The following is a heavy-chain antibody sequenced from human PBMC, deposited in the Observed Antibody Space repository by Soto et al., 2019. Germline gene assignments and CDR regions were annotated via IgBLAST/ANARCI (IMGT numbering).Heavy chain of an antibody. V-gene: IGHV3-23*01. CDR2: ISGSGGST. CDR3: AKVPDYYNSSGYNY. J-gene: IGHJ4*02. Sequence: GSLRLSCAASGFTFSSYAMSWVRQAPGKGLEWVSAISGSGGSTYYADSVKGRFTISRDNSKNTLYLQMNSLRAEDTAVYYCAKVPDYYNSSGYNYWGQGTLVTLSS. D-gene: IGHD3-22*01. CDR1: GFTFSSYA.